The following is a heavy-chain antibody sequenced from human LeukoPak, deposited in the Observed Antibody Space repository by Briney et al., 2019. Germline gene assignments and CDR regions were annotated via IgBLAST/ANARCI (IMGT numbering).Heavy chain of an antibody. CDR1: GFTFSSYS. J-gene: IGHJ5*02. Sequence: GGSLRLSCAASGFTFSSYSMNWVRQAPGKGLEWVSSISSSSSYIYYADSVKGRFTISRDNAKNSLYLHMNSLRAEDTAVYYCARSPTFGSGGYDYFDPWGQGTLVTVSS. CDR2: ISSSSSYI. D-gene: IGHD3-10*01. CDR3: ARSPTFGSGGYDYFDP. V-gene: IGHV3-21*01.